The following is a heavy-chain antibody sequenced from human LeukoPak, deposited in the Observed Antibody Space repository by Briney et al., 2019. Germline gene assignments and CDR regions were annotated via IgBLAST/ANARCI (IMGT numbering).Heavy chain of an antibody. CDR1: EFTFSRYA. V-gene: IGHV3-21*01. D-gene: IGHD2-15*01. Sequence: GGSLRLSCAASEFTFSRYAMSWVRQAPGKGLEWVSSISSSSSYIYYADSVKGRFTISRDNAKNSLYLQMNSLRAEDTAVYYCARMRCSGGSCYSIYDYWGQGTLVTVSS. CDR2: ISSSSSYI. J-gene: IGHJ4*02. CDR3: ARMRCSGGSCYSIYDY.